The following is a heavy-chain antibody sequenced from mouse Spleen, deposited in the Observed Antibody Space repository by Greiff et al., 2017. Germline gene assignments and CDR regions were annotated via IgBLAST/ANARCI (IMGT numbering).Heavy chain of an antibody. D-gene: IGHD1-1*02. J-gene: IGHJ3*01. CDR1: GFTFSSYA. CDR3: ASHYWFAY. V-gene: IGHV5-4*01. CDR2: ISDGGSYT. Sequence: EVQLVESGGGLVKPGGSLKLSCAASGFTFSSYAMSWVRQTPEKRLEWVATISDGGSYTYYPDNVKGRFTISRDNAKNNLYLQMSHLKSEDTAMYYCASHYWFAYWGQGTLVTVSA.